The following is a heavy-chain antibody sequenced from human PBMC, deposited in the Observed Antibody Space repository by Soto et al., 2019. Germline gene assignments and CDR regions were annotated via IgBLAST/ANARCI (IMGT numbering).Heavy chain of an antibody. V-gene: IGHV4-39*01. Sequence: SETLSLTCTVSGGSISSSSYYWGWIHQPPGKGLEWIGSIYYSGSTYYNPSLKSRVTISVDTSKNQFSLKLSSVTAADTAVYYCASGGVPAAISSAGRYYYGMDVWGQGTTVTVSS. D-gene: IGHD2-2*02. J-gene: IGHJ6*02. CDR1: GGSISSSSYY. CDR2: IYYSGST. CDR3: ASGGVPAAISSAGRYYYGMDV.